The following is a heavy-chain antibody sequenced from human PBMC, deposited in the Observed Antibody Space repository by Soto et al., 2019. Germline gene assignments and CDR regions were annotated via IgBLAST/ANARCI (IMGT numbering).Heavy chain of an antibody. Sequence: KGLEWVSYISPDGGYMYYADSVKGRFTISRDNSKNTVYLQMKSLRADDTAVYFCAKADCFFFQAEDGIRDVSPVSAFLLNRSSDL. D-gene: IGHD2-21*01. J-gene: IGHJ2*01. V-gene: IGHV3-23*01. CDR3: AKADCFFFQAEDGIRDVSPVSAFLLNRSSDL. CDR2: ISPDGGYM.